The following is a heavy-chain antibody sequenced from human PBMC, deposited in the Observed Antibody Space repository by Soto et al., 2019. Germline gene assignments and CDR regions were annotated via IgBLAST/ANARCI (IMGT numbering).Heavy chain of an antibody. D-gene: IGHD3-16*01. CDR3: ARDLGGPDY. CDR1: GFTLSAYW. J-gene: IGHJ4*02. V-gene: IGHV3-74*03. CDR2: LSSDGFGT. Sequence: PGGSLRLSCAASGFTLSAYWMHWVRQAPGRGLEWVSRLSSDGFGTAYADSVKGRFHISRDNARNTLFLQMNGLRAEDTAVYYCARDLGGPDYWGRGTLVTVPQ.